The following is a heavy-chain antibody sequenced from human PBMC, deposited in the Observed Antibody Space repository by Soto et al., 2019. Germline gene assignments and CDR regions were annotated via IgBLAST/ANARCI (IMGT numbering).Heavy chain of an antibody. V-gene: IGHV1-69*06. CDR3: ARDYYDSSGYWNNAFDI. D-gene: IGHD3-22*01. CDR2: IIPIFGTA. CDR1: GGTFSSYA. J-gene: IGHJ3*02. Sequence: QVQLVQSGAEVKKPGSPVKVSCKASGGTFSSYAIGGVRQAPGQGLEWMGGIIPIFGTANYAQKFQGRVTITADKSTSTAYMELSSLRSEDTAVYYCARDYYDSSGYWNNAFDIWGQGTMVTVSS.